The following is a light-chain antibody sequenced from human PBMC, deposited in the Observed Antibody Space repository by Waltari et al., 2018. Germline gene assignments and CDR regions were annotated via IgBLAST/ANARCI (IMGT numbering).Light chain of an antibody. CDR2: GDS. Sequence: YVLAHPPWASVAPGQEATRTGGGNSIERKSVPWYLLQPGQAPVLVVYGDSARASGIPERFSGSKSGDTATLTISRVEAGDEADYSCQVWDGGRVVFGGGTKLTVL. J-gene: IGLJ3*02. CDR1: SIERKS. V-gene: IGLV3-21*02. CDR3: QVWDGGRVV.